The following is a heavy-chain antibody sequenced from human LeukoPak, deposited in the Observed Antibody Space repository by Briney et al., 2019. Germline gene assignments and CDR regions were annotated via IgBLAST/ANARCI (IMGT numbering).Heavy chain of an antibody. CDR2: ISESGYT. CDR1: GFTFDSYA. V-gene: IGHV3-23*01. J-gene: IGHJ4*02. D-gene: IGHD3-10*01. CDR3: AKDAQGGSGSYSWGTFDY. Sequence: GGSLRLSCAASGFTFDSYAMSWVRQAPGKGLEWVSGISESGYTVYADSVKGRFTISRDNSRNTLFLQMNSLRPEDTAVYYCAKDAQGGSGSYSWGTFDYWGQGTLVTASS.